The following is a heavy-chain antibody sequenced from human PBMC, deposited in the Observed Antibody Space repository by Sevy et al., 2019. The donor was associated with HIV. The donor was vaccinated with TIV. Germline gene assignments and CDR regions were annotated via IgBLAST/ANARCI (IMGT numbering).Heavy chain of an antibody. D-gene: IGHD7-27*01. CDR3: AREGGVATTGDHDAFDI. CDR1: GDTFSTYG. V-gene: IGHV1-69*13. Sequence: ASVKVSCKASGDTFSTYGLSWVRQAPGQGLEWMGGIIPIFGTPNYAQKFQGRVTIIADEYASTAYMELSSLRSEDTALYYCAREGGVATTGDHDAFDIWGHGTLVTVSS. CDR2: IIPIFGTP. J-gene: IGHJ3*02.